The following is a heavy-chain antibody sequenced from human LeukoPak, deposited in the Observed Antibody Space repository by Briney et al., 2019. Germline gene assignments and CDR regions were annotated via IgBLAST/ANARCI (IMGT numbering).Heavy chain of an antibody. V-gene: IGHV3-23*01. CDR1: GLTFSTYA. Sequence: GGSLRLSCAASGLTFSTYAMSWVRQAPGKGLQWVSAISSSGGSTYYADSVKGRFTISRDNSKNTLYLQMNSLRAEDTAVYYCAKRGMTTIKEGFDYWGQGTLVTVSS. CDR2: ISSSGGST. D-gene: IGHD5-24*01. CDR3: AKRGMTTIKEGFDY. J-gene: IGHJ4*02.